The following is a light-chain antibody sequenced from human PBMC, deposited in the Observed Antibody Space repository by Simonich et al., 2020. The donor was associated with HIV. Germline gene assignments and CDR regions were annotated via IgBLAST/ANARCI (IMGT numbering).Light chain of an antibody. CDR2: DVT. CDR3: SSYTSSSTRGV. CDR1: SSDICSYNY. J-gene: IGLJ3*02. V-gene: IGLV2-11*01. Sequence: QSALTQPRSVSGSPGQSVTISCTGTSSDICSYNYVSWYRQQPGKAPKLIISDVTKRPSGDPARFSGSKADNTAFLTISGLQAEDEADYYCSSYTSSSTRGVFGGGTKLTVL.